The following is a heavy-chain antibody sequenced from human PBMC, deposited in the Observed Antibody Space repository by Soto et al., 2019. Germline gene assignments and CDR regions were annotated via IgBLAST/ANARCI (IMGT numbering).Heavy chain of an antibody. CDR1: GFTFSSYS. J-gene: IGHJ4*02. CDR3: ARKGVAFDY. V-gene: IGHV3-48*02. CDR2: ISTTSSSI. D-gene: IGHD3-3*01. Sequence: LRLSCAASGFTFSSYSMNWVRQAPGKGLEWISYISTTSSSIYYADSVKGRFTISRDNAKNSLFLQVNSLRDEDTAVYYCARKGVAFDYWGQGALVTVSS.